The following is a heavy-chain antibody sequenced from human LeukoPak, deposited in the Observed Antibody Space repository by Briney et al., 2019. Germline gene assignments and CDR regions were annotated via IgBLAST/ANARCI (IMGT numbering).Heavy chain of an antibody. J-gene: IGHJ4*02. D-gene: IGHD3-16*01. Sequence: GRSLRLSCSGSGFSFGDHGINWVRQAPGRGLEWVGLSRSQVNGGPPEYAASVEGRFSMSRDDSKGFAYLQMNSLKTEDTAVYFCTRAFYDYVLDFWGQGTLVTVSS. CDR3: TRAFYDYVLDF. V-gene: IGHV3-49*04. CDR1: GFSFGDHG. CDR2: SRSQVNGGPP.